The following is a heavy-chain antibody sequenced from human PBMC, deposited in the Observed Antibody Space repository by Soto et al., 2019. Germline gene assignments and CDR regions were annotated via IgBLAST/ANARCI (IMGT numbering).Heavy chain of an antibody. Sequence: ASVKVSCKASGYTFTSYTLHWVRQAPGQRLEWMGWINAGNGNTKYSQKFQDRVTIIRDTSASTAYMEMSSLRSEDTAVYYCASDCYYGSGSYNYFDYWGQGTLVTVSS. V-gene: IGHV1-3*01. CDR1: GYTFTSYT. J-gene: IGHJ4*02. D-gene: IGHD3-10*01. CDR2: INAGNGNT. CDR3: ASDCYYGSGSYNYFDY.